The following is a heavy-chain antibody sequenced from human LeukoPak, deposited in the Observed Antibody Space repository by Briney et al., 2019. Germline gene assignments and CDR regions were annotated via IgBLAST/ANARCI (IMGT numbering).Heavy chain of an antibody. J-gene: IGHJ4*02. CDR3: VRALNGDKDY. CDR2: IRGSGVST. D-gene: IGHD7-27*01. CDR1: GFTFSSNA. Sequence: GGSLRLSCAPSGFTFSSNAMNWVRQAPGKGLEWVSTIRGSGVSTYYADTVKGRFTISRDNSKNTLYLQMNSLRAEDTAVYYCVRALNGDKDYWGQGALVTVSS. V-gene: IGHV3-23*01.